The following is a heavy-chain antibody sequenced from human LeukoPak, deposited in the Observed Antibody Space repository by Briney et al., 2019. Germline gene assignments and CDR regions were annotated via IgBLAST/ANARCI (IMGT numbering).Heavy chain of an antibody. CDR3: ATHQDAFDI. CDR1: GRSISNSDSYF. J-gene: IGHJ3*02. CDR2: ISYSGST. V-gene: IGHV4-39*01. Sequence: PSETLSLTCTVSGRSISNSDSYFWAWIRQPPGKGLEWIASISYSGSTYYNPSLKSRVTISIDTSKNQFFLNLSSVSAADTAVFYGATHQDAFDIWGQGTMVTVSS.